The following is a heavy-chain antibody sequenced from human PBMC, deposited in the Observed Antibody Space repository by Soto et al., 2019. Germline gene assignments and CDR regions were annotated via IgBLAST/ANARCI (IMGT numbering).Heavy chain of an antibody. V-gene: IGHV1-46*01. CDR1: GYTFTSYY. Sequence: QVQLVQSGAEVKKPGASVKVSCKASGYTFTSYYMHWVRQAPGQGLEWMGIINPSGGSTSYAQKFQGRVTMTRDTSTSTGYMELSSLRSEDTAVYYCARSTYSYEEFDYWGQGTLVTVSS. CDR2: INPSGGST. CDR3: ARSTYSYEEFDY. J-gene: IGHJ4*02. D-gene: IGHD5-18*01.